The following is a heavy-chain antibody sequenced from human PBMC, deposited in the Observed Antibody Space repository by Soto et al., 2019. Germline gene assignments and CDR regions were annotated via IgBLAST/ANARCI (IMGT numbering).Heavy chain of an antibody. CDR2: IFYSGST. V-gene: IGHV4-31*03. CDR3: ASAVGFTPGRGYRLFEP. CDR1: GGFISSDQYY. D-gene: IGHD3-10*01. J-gene: IGHJ5*02. Sequence: QLQLQESGPGLVKPSQTLSLTCTVSGGFISSDQYYWSWIRHLPGKGLEWIGHIFYSGSTSYNPSLNGRVTISVHTSKNQFSLKMISATGADTAMYSCASAVGFTPGRGYRLFEPWGQGTPVTVSS.